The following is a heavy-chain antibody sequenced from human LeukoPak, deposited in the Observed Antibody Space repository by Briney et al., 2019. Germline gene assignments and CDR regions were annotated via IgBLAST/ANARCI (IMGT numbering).Heavy chain of an antibody. CDR3: ARGLAGRASGAVYFDL. J-gene: IGHJ2*01. D-gene: IGHD3-16*01. CDR2: IYDHGRT. Sequence: KPSETLSLTCIVSGCSFSYLSWIRQPPGKGLEWIGIIYDHGRTEYNPSLKSRVSISVDTSKNQVSLRLNSVTPADTAVYYCARGLAGRASGAVYFDLWGRGALVTVSS. CDR1: GCSFSY. V-gene: IGHV4-59*01.